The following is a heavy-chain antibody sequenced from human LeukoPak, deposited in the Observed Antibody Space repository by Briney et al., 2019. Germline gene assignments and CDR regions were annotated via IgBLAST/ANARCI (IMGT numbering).Heavy chain of an antibody. J-gene: IGHJ4*02. CDR2: IRYDGSNK. D-gene: IGHD6-13*01. Sequence: PGGSLRLSCAASGFTFSSYAMHWVRQAPGKGLEWVAFIRYDGSNKYYADSVKGRFTISRDNSKNTLHLQMNSLRAEDTAVYYCAKVGRAAAGTVNYFDYWGQGTLVTVSS. CDR1: GFTFSSYA. CDR3: AKVGRAAAGTVNYFDY. V-gene: IGHV3-30*02.